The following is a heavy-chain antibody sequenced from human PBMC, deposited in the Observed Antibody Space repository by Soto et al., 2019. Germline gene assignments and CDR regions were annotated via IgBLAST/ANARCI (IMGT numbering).Heavy chain of an antibody. CDR1: GFNFSSYG. J-gene: IGHJ6*02. CDR2: IWYDGSNK. V-gene: IGHV3-33*01. Sequence: PGGSLRLSCASSGFNFSSYGMHWVRQATGKGLEWVAVIWYDGSNKYYADSVKGRFTISRDNSKNTLYLQMNSLRAEDTAVYYCARGASYYYYGMDVWGQGTTVTVSS. CDR3: ARGASYYYYGMDV.